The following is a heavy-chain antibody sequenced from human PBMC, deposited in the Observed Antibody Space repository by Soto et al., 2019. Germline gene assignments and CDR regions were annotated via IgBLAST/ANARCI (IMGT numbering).Heavy chain of an antibody. D-gene: IGHD5-12*01. V-gene: IGHV4-34*01. CDR3: ARKYSGYDLDY. J-gene: IGHJ4*02. Sequence: QVQLQQWGAGLLKPSETLSLTCAVYGGSFSGYYWSWIRQPPGKGLEWIGEINHSGSTNYNPSLKRRGTIPVDTSKTLFALKLSSVTAADTAVYYCARKYSGYDLDYWGQGTLVTVSS. CDR2: INHSGST. CDR1: GGSFSGYY.